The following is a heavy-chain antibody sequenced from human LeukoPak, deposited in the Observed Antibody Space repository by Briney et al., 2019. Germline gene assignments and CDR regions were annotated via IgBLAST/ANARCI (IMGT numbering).Heavy chain of an antibody. D-gene: IGHD6-13*01. CDR3: ARDRGQQLDLRYRSGVVVGYYYYMDV. V-gene: IGHV4-4*07. J-gene: IGHJ6*03. CDR2: IYTSGST. Sequence: SQTLSLTCTVSGGSINNYYWSWIRQPAGKGLEWIGRIYTSGSTNYNPSLKGRVTISVDTSKNQFSLKLSSVTAADTAVYYCARDRGQQLDLRYRSGVVVGYYYYMDVWGKGTTVTISS. CDR1: GGSINNYY.